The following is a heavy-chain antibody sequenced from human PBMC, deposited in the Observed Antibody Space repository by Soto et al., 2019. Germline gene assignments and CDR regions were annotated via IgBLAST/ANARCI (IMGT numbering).Heavy chain of an antibody. CDR1: GYTSTSYG. CDR2: MNPNSGNT. V-gene: IGHV1-8*02. CDR3: ARVIRYFDWLLYYFDY. Sequence: ASVKVSCKASGYTSTSYGISWVRQAPGQGLEWMGWMNPNSGNTGYAQKFQGRVTMTRNTSISTAYMELSSLRSEDTVVYYCARVIRYFDWLLYYFDYWGQGTLVTVSS. J-gene: IGHJ4*02. D-gene: IGHD3-9*01.